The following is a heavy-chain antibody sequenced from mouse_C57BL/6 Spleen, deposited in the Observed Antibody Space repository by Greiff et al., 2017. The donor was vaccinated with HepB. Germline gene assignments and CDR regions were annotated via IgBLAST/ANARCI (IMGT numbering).Heavy chain of an antibody. CDR1: GYTFTSYW. CDR3: ASRVTTVVAKDWYFDV. D-gene: IGHD1-1*01. Sequence: QVQLQQSGAELVRPGSSVKLSCKASGYTFTSYWMDWVKQRPGQGLEWIGNIYPSDSETHYNQKFKDKATLTVDKSSSTAYMQLSSLTSEDSAVYYCASRVTTVVAKDWYFDVWGTGTTVTVSS. CDR2: IYPSDSET. V-gene: IGHV1-61*01. J-gene: IGHJ1*03.